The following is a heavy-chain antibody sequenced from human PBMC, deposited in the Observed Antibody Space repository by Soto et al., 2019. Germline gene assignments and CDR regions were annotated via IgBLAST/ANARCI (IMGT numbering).Heavy chain of an antibody. J-gene: IGHJ6*02. CDR2: ISGDGSNK. CDR1: GFTFSNYG. D-gene: IGHD3-3*01. Sequence: PGGSLRLSCAASGFTFSNYGMHWVRQAPGKGLEWVAFISGDGSNKYYADSMKGRFTMSRDNSKSTLYLQMNSLRVEDTAVYYCTKRRNVLRFLEWSSGMEVWGQGTTVTVS. V-gene: IGHV3-30*18. CDR3: TKRRNVLRFLEWSSGMEV.